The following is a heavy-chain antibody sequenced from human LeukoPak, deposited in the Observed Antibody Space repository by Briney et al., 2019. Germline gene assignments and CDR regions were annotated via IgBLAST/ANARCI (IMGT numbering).Heavy chain of an antibody. Sequence: QTGGSLRLSCAASGFTFSSYWMHWVRQAPGKGLVWVSRINSDGSSTSYADSAKGRFTISRDNAKNTLYLQMNSLRAEDTAVYYCARETPRVVAPDAFDIWGQGTMVTVSS. D-gene: IGHD5-12*01. CDR3: ARETPRVVAPDAFDI. V-gene: IGHV3-74*01. J-gene: IGHJ3*02. CDR2: INSDGSST. CDR1: GFTFSSYW.